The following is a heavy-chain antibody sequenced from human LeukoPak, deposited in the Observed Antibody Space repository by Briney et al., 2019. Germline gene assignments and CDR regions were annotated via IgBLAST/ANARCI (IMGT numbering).Heavy chain of an antibody. CDR1: GFTFTNYW. CDR3: ARDRGPRTGFMVREAYDY. J-gene: IGHJ4*02. V-gene: IGHV3-74*01. D-gene: IGHD3-10*01. CDR2: LPPDELDI. Sequence: GGSLRLSCAASGFTFTNYWMHWVRQAPGMGLVWVSRLPPDELDITYADSVKGRFSISRDNAKNTLYLQMSSLRAEDTAAYYCARDRGPRTGFMVREAYDYWGQGTLVTVSS.